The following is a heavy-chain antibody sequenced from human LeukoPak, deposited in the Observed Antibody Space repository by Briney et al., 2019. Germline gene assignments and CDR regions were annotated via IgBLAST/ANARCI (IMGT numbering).Heavy chain of an antibody. CDR2: ISNSGGST. CDR3: AKDLSGDYSYGMDV. V-gene: IGHV3-23*01. CDR1: GFTFSSYA. D-gene: IGHD3-3*02. Sequence: GGSLRLSCAASGFTFSSYAMSWVRQAPGKGLEWVSAISNSGGSTYYADSVKGRFTISRDNSKNTLYLQMNSLRAEDTAVYYCAKDLSGDYSYGMDVWGQGTTVTVSS. J-gene: IGHJ6*02.